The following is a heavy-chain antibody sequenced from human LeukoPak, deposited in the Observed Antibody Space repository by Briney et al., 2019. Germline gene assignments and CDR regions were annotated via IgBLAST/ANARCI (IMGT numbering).Heavy chain of an antibody. D-gene: IGHD6-13*01. V-gene: IGHV3-11*01. CDR3: ARIGSSWPNWFDP. CDR2: ITSSGSTI. CDR1: GFRFSDYY. Sequence: GGSLRLSCAASGFRFSDYYMTWIRQAPGKGLEWVSHITSSGSTIHYADSVKGRFTISRDNAKNSLYLQMSSPRAEDTAVYYCARIGSSWPNWFDPWGQGTLVTVSS. J-gene: IGHJ5*02.